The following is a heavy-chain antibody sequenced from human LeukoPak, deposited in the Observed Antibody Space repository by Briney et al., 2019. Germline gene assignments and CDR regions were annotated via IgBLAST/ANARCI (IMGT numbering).Heavy chain of an antibody. CDR3: ARSRGPNYYYYGMDV. CDR1: GYSFTGYW. D-gene: IGHD6-25*01. Sequence: GESLKISCKGSGYSFTGYWIGWVRQMPWKGLEWMGIIYPGDSDTRYSPSFQGQVTISADKSISTAHLQWSSLKASDTAMYYCARSRGPNYYYYGMDVWGQGTTVTVSS. CDR2: IYPGDSDT. V-gene: IGHV5-51*01. J-gene: IGHJ6*02.